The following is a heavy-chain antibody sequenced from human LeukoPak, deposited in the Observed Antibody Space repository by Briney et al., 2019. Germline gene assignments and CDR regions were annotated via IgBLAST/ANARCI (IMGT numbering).Heavy chain of an antibody. CDR2: ISRDSSNI. V-gene: IGHV3-48*02. J-gene: IGHJ4*02. CDR1: GFTFSSYE. Sequence: GGSLRLSCAASGFTFSSYEMNWVRQAPGKGLEWVSYISRDSSNIYYADSVKGRFTISRDNAKNSLYLQVNSLRDEDTAVYYCARESYWGSGLKGFDSWGQGTLVTVSS. D-gene: IGHD7-27*01. CDR3: ARESYWGSGLKGFDS.